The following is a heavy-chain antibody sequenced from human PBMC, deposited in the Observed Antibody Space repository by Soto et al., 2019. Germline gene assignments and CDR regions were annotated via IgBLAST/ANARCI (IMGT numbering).Heavy chain of an antibody. V-gene: IGHV4-30-4*01. D-gene: IGHD1-26*01. CDR1: GGSISSGDYY. CDR2: VYYSGST. J-gene: IGHJ2*01. CDR3: ARGFRGTYYVWWFFDL. Sequence: QVQLQESGPGLVKPSQTLSLNCNVSGGSISSGDYYWSWVRQAPGKGLEWIGYVYYSGSTYYNPSLQSRVTMSVDTSNNPFSLKLTSVTAADTAVYYCARGFRGTYYVWWFFDLWGRGSLVSVSS.